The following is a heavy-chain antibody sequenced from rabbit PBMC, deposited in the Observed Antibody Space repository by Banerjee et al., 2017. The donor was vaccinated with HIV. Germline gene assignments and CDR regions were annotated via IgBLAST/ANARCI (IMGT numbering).Heavy chain of an antibody. CDR3: ARATMTTVNLTL. J-gene: IGHJ6*01. V-gene: IGHV1S45*01. CDR2: INTGSGSA. CDR1: GFTLSSYV. Sequence: QEQLEESGGGLVKPEGSLKLSCTVSGFTLSSYVMCWVRQAPGKGLEWIGCINTGSGSAYYANWAKGRFTISKTSSTTVTLQMTSLTAADTATYFCARATMTTVNLTLWGPGTLVTVS. D-gene: IGHD2-1*01.